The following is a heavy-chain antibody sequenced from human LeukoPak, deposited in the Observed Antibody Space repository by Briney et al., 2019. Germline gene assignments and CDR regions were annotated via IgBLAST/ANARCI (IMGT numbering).Heavy chain of an antibody. V-gene: IGHV4-34*01. Sequence: SETLSLTCAVYGGSFSGYYWSWIRQPPGKGLEWIGEINHSGSTNYNPSLKSRVTISVDTSKNQFSLKLSSVTAADTAVYYCARHRGYSYPARNWYFDLWGRGTLVTVSS. D-gene: IGHD5-18*01. CDR2: INHSGST. CDR3: ARHRGYSYPARNWYFDL. CDR1: GGSFSGYY. J-gene: IGHJ2*01.